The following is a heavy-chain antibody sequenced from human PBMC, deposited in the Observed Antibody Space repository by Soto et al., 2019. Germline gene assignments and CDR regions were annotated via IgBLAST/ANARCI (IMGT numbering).Heavy chain of an antibody. J-gene: IGHJ6*02. D-gene: IGHD3-10*01. CDR3: IRSGNSHSFDYYYNMDV. V-gene: IGHV3-30*03. CDR1: AFTFRSYG. Sequence: LVESGGGVVQPGGSLRLSCAASAFTFRSYGMHWVRQAPGKGLEWVAVISYDGTNKYYADSVKGRFTISRDNSKNTLYLQMNSLRGEDTDVYYCIRSGNSHSFDYYYNMDVWGQGTTVTVSS. CDR2: ISYDGTNK.